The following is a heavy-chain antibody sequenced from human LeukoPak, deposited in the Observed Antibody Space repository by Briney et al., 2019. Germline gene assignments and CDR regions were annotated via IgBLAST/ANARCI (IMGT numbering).Heavy chain of an antibody. CDR2: INPNTGDT. J-gene: IGHJ4*02. CDR3: ARGNPTYYYDSSGHSDY. D-gene: IGHD3-22*01. CDR1: GYSFIDYF. Sequence: ASVKVSCKASGYSFIDYFIHWVRQAPGQGLECMGWINPNTGDTRYVQKFQGRVTMTRDTSISTAYMELSSLRSEDTAVYCCARGNPTYYYDSSGHSDYWGQGTLVTVSS. V-gene: IGHV1-2*02.